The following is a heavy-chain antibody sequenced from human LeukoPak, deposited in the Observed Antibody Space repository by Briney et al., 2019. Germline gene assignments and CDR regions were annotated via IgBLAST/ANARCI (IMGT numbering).Heavy chain of an antibody. CDR2: IASDGSHT. J-gene: IGHJ3*02. Sequence: PGGSLRLSCAASGFTFSTYFMHWVRQAPGKGLEWVADIASDGSHTFYVESVKGRFTISRDNSKNTLYLQMNSLRAEDTAVYYCARAHTVVVTAIRGLNAFDIWGQGTMVTVSS. V-gene: IGHV3-30-3*01. CDR1: GFTFSTYF. CDR3: ARAHTVVVTAIRGLNAFDI. D-gene: IGHD2-21*02.